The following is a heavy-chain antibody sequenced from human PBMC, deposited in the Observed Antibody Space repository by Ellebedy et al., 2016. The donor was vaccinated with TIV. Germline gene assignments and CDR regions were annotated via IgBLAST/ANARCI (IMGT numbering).Heavy chain of an antibody. CDR3: ARVTDTAMATLDY. CDR2: IIPIFGTA. J-gene: IGHJ4*02. Sequence: ASVKVSCKASGYTFTSYGISWVRQAPGQGLEWMGGIIPIFGTANYAQKFQGRVTITADESTSTAYMELSRLRSDDTAVYYCARVTDTAMATLDYWGQGTLVTVSS. CDR1: GYTFTSYG. D-gene: IGHD5-18*01. V-gene: IGHV1-69*13.